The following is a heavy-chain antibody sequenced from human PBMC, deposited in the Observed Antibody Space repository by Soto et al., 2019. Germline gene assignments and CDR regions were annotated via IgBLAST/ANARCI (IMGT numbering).Heavy chain of an antibody. CDR1: GYSFTSYW. V-gene: IGHV5-51*01. D-gene: IGHD3-22*01. J-gene: IGHJ3*01. CDR2: IYPGDSDT. CDR3: ASRRSGYYPAPDVFDF. Sequence: GESLKISCKGSGYSFTSYWIGWVRQMPGKGLEWMGIIYPGDSDTRYSPSFQGQVTISADKSISTAYLQWSSLKASDTAMYYCASRRSGYYPAPDVFDFWGQGTMVTVSS.